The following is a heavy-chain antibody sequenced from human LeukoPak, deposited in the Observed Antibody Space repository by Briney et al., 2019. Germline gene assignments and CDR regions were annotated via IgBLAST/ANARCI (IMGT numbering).Heavy chain of an antibody. D-gene: IGHD3-10*01. CDR2: INHSGST. Sequence: SETLSLTCTGSGGSISSGGYYWSWIRQPPGKGLEWIGEINHSGSTNYNPSLKSRVTISVDTSKNQFSLKLSSVTAADTAVYYCARGLEYVLLWFGEFPYYFDYWGQGTLVTVSS. V-gene: IGHV4-39*07. CDR1: GGSISSGGYY. J-gene: IGHJ4*02. CDR3: ARGLEYVLLWFGEFPYYFDY.